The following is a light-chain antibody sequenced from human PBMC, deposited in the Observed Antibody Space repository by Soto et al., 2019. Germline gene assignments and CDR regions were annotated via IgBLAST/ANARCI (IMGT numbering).Light chain of an antibody. CDR3: SSYTSSSTPVYV. CDR1: SSDVGGYNY. V-gene: IGLV2-14*01. CDR2: EVS. Sequence: QSALTQPASVSGSPGQSITISCTGTSSDVGGYNYVSWYQQHPGNAPKLMIYEVSNRPSGVSNRFSGSKSANTASLTISGLQAEDEADYYCSSYTSSSTPVYVFGTGTKLTVL. J-gene: IGLJ1*01.